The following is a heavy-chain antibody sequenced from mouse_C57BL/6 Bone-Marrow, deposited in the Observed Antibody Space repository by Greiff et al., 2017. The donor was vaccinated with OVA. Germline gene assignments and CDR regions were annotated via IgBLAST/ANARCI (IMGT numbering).Heavy chain of an antibody. CDR2: IDPETGGT. V-gene: IGHV1-15*01. CDR1: GYTFTDYE. J-gene: IGHJ4*01. D-gene: IGHD2-1*01. CDR3: TIYGNLYAMDY. Sequence: QVQLQQSGAELVRPGASVTLSCKASGYTFTDYEMHWVKQTPVHGLEWIGAIDPETGGTAYNQKFKGKAILTADKSSSTAYVELLSLTSKDSAVYYCTIYGNLYAMDYWGQGTSVTVSS.